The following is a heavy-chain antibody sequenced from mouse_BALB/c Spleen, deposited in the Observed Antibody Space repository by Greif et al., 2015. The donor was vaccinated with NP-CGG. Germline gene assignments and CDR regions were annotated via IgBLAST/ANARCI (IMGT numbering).Heavy chain of an antibody. CDR1: GFTFSSYA. CDR3: ARHGGNYGWFAY. Sequence: EVKLVESGGGLVKPGGSLKLSCAASGFTFSSYAMSWVRQTPEKRLEWVATISSGGSYTYYPDSVKGRFTISRDNAKNTLYLQMSSLRSEDTAMYYCARHGGNYGWFAYWGQGTLVTVSA. CDR2: ISSGGSYT. D-gene: IGHD2-1*01. V-gene: IGHV5-9-3*01. J-gene: IGHJ3*01.